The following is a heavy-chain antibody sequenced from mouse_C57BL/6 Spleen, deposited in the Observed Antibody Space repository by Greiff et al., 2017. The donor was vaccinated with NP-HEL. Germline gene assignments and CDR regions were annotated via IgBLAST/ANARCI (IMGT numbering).Heavy chain of an antibody. V-gene: IGHV14-1*01. CDR3: TILYYDSTYYYAMDY. CDR2: IDPEDGDT. J-gene: IGHJ4*01. D-gene: IGHD1-1*01. CDR1: GFNIKDYY. Sequence: VQLQQSGAELVRPGASVKLSCTASGFNIKDYYMHWVKQRPEQGLEWIGRIDPEDGDTEYAPKFQGKATMTADTSSNTAYLQLSSLTSEDTAVYYCTILYYDSTYYYAMDYWGQGTSVTVSS.